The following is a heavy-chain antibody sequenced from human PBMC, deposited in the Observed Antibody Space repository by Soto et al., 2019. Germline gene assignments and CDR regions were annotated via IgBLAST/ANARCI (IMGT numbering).Heavy chain of an antibody. CDR2: IIPILGIA. J-gene: IGHJ3*02. Sequence: GASVKVSGKASGGTFSSYTISWVRQAPGQGLEGMGRIIPILGIANYAQKFQGRVTITADKSTSTAYMELSSLRSEDTAVYYCARGGGSEPRYCSGGSCYFSDAFDIWGQGTMVTVSS. CDR1: GGTFSSYT. D-gene: IGHD2-15*01. CDR3: ARGGGSEPRYCSGGSCYFSDAFDI. V-gene: IGHV1-69*02.